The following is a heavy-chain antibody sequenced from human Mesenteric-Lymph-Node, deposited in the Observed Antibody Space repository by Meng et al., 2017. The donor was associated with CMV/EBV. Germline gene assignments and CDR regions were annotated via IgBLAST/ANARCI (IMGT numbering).Heavy chain of an antibody. D-gene: IGHD6-13*01. CDR3: ARGGNWGSRWFYGFDV. CDR2: ISFDGSEK. Sequence: GGFLRLSCAASGFTFSTYIMHWVRQAPGKGLEWVAAISFDGSEKHSADSVRGRFTISRDNSKNTLDLQMNSLRTEDTAVYFCARGGNWGSRWFYGFDVWGQGTAVTVSS. J-gene: IGHJ6*02. V-gene: IGHV3-30*04. CDR1: GFTFSTYI.